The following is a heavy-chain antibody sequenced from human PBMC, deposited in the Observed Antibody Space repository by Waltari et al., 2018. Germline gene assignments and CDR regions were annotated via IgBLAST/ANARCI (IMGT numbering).Heavy chain of an antibody. V-gene: IGHV4-34*01. CDR3: ARSIDYDYVWGSYVQGDYWFDP. CDR2: IKHSGTT. D-gene: IGHD3-16*01. Sequence: QVQLQQWGAGLLKPSETLSLTCAVYGGSFSGYYWSWIRQPPGKGLEWIGEIKHSGTTNYTPSLKSRVTRSVDTAKNQFSLKLSSVTAADTAVYYCARSIDYDYVWGSYVQGDYWFDPWGQGTLVTVSS. CDR1: GGSFSGYY. J-gene: IGHJ5*02.